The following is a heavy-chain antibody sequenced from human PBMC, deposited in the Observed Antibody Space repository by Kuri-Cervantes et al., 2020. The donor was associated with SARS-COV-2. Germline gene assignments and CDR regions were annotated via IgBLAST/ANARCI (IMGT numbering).Heavy chain of an antibody. D-gene: IGHD1-26*01. J-gene: IGHJ4*02. CDR3: ASEGIVGATTGFDY. CDR1: GFTFSSYA. Sequence: GGSLRLSCAASGFTFSSYAMHWVRQAPGKGLEWVEVISYDGSNKYYAASVKGRFTISRDNSKNTLYLQMNSLRAEDTAVYYCASEGIVGATTGFDYWGQGTLVTVSS. CDR2: ISYDGSNK. V-gene: IGHV3-30*04.